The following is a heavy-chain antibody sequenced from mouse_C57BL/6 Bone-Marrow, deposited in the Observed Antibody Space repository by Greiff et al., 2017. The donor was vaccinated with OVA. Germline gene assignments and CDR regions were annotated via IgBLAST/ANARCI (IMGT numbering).Heavy chain of an antibody. Sequence: QVQLQQPGAELVMPGASVKLSCKASGYTFTSYWMHWVKQRPGQGLEWIGEIDPSDSYTNYNQKFKGKSTLTVDKSSSTAYMQLSSLTSEDSAVYYCARRGGYDYDVGCFAYWGKGTLVTVSA. CDR1: GYTFTSYW. J-gene: IGHJ3*01. CDR3: ARRGGYDYDVGCFAY. V-gene: IGHV1-69*01. D-gene: IGHD2-4*01. CDR2: IDPSDSYT.